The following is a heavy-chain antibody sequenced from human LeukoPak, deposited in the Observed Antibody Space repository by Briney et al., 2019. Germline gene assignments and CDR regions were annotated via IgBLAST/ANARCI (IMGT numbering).Heavy chain of an antibody. V-gene: IGHV4-59*08. D-gene: IGHD3-22*01. CDR2: KFYSGST. J-gene: IGHJ4*02. Sequence: PSETLSLTCTVSGGSISTYYWSWIRQPPGKGLEWIGYKFYSGSTNYNPSLKSRVTISVDTSKNQLSLKLSSVTAADTAVYYCARQNYDSSGYPPYFDYWGQGTLVTVSS. CDR3: ARQNYDSSGYPPYFDY. CDR1: GGSISTYY.